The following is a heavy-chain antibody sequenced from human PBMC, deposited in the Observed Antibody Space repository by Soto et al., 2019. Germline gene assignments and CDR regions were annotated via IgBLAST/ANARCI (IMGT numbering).Heavy chain of an antibody. V-gene: IGHV3-30*18. Sequence: PGGSLRLSCAASGFTFSSYGMHWVRQAPGKGLEWVAVISYDGSNKYYADSVKGRFTISGDNSKNTLYLQMNSLRAEDTAVYYCAKDPQYSYGLTSSRPGENWFDPWGQGTLVTVSS. J-gene: IGHJ5*02. CDR3: AKDPQYSYGLTSSRPGENWFDP. CDR1: GFTFSSYG. CDR2: ISYDGSNK. D-gene: IGHD5-18*01.